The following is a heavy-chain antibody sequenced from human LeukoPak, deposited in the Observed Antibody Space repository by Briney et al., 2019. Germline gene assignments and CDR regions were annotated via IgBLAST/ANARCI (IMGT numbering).Heavy chain of an antibody. V-gene: IGHV3-7*01. CDR3: ARDKIVGASKFDY. J-gene: IGHJ4*02. CDR1: GFTFSNYW. Sequence: GGXLRLSCAVSGFTFSNYWMSWVRQAPGKGLEGVAHIKQDESEKYYVDSVKGRFTISRDNAKNSLYLRMNSLRAEDTAIYYCARDKIVGASKFDYWGQGTLVTVSS. CDR2: IKQDESEK. D-gene: IGHD1-26*01.